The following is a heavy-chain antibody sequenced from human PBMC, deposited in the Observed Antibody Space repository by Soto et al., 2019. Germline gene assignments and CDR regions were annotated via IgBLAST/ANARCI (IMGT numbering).Heavy chain of an antibody. CDR3: ARDYHLAPRPGYGIDV. J-gene: IGHJ6*02. V-gene: IGHV1-18*01. Sequence: QVQLVQSGAEVRKPGASVKVSCKTSGYSFTSYGISWVRQAPGQGLEWMAWISPYTDKTDYAQKFQDKVTLTTDTSTSTIYMDLRSLTSDDTAVYYCARDYHLAPRPGYGIDVWGQGTTVIVSS. D-gene: IGHD3-3*02. CDR1: GYSFTSYG. CDR2: ISPYTDKT.